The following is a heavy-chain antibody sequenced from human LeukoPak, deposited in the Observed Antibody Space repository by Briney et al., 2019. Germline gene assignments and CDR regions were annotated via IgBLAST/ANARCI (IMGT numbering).Heavy chain of an antibody. V-gene: IGHV3-48*04. CDR3: AKDLGLYDYGGNSDY. D-gene: IGHD4-23*01. CDR2: ISGSSRTM. J-gene: IGHJ4*02. Sequence: GGSLRLSCAASGFTFSTYSMNWVRQAPGKGLEWVSYISGSSRTMYYADSVKGRFTISRDNAKKSLYLQMNSLRAEDTAVYYCAKDLGLYDYGGNSDYWGQGTLVTVSS. CDR1: GFTFSTYS.